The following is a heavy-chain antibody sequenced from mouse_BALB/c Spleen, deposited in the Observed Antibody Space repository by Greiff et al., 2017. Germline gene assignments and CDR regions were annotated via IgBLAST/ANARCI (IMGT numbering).Heavy chain of an antibody. CDR3: ARSLHYYGYFDD. D-gene: IGHD1-2*01. CDR1: GYTFTSYN. V-gene: IGHV1-12*01. Sequence: QVQLQQPGAELVKPGASVKMSCKASGYTFTSYNMHWVKQTPGQGLEWIGAIYPGNGDTSYNQKFKGKATLTADKSSSTAYMQRSSLTSEDSAVYYCARSLHYYGYFDDGGQGTTLTVSS. J-gene: IGHJ2*01. CDR2: IYPGNGDT.